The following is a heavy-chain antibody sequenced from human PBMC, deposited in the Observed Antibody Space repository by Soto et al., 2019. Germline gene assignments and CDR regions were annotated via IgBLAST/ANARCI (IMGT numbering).Heavy chain of an antibody. CDR1: GFTFSTYS. V-gene: IGHV3-64D*08. CDR2: ISNNGGTA. CDR3: LKGDYQYYYYLLGMDV. J-gene: IGHJ6*02. D-gene: IGHD4-17*01. Sequence: EVHLVESGGGLVQPGGSLRVSCSASGFTFSTYSMHWVRQAPGKGLKLVSAISNNGGTAYYSDSVKGRFTISRDDSKNTLYLLMTSLRPEDTAVYYCLKGDYQYYYYLLGMDVWGQGTTVTVSS.